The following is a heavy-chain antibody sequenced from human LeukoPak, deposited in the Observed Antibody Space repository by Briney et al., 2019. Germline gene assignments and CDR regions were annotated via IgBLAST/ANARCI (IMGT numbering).Heavy chain of an antibody. Sequence: GGSLRLSCAASGFTFSSYWMSWVRQAPGKGLEWVANIKQDGSEKYYVDSVKGRFTISRDNAKNSLYLQMSSLRAEDTAVYYCARVIVAARALLTDYWGQGTLVTVSS. V-gene: IGHV3-7*03. CDR3: ARVIVAARALLTDY. CDR1: GFTFSSYW. CDR2: IKQDGSEK. D-gene: IGHD6-6*01. J-gene: IGHJ4*02.